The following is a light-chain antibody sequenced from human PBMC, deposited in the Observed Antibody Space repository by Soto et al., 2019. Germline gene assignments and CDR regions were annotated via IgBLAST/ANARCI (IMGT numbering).Light chain of an antibody. V-gene: IGLV1-44*01. CDR1: SSNIGSNT. J-gene: IGLJ1*01. CDR3: SSWDDNLDAEV. CDR2: THD. Sequence: QSVLTQPPSASGTPGQRVTISCSGSSSNIGSNTVNWYQQLPGTAPKLLIYTHDQRPSGVPDRFSGSKSGTSASLAISGLQFEDEADYHCSSWDDNLDAEVFGAGTKLTVL.